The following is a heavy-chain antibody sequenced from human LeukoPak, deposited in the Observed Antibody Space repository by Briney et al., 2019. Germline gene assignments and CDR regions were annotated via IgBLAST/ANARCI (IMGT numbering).Heavy chain of an antibody. V-gene: IGHV1-2*02. D-gene: IGHD5-18*01. CDR2: INPNSGGT. J-gene: IGHJ4*02. CDR3: ARGFPGYSYGMGFDY. Sequence: GASVKVSYKASGYTFTGYYMHWVRQAPGQGLEWMGWINPNSGGTNYAQKFQGRVTMTRDTSISTAYMELSRLRSDDTAVYYCARGFPGYSYGMGFDYWGQGTLVTVSS. CDR1: GYTFTGYY.